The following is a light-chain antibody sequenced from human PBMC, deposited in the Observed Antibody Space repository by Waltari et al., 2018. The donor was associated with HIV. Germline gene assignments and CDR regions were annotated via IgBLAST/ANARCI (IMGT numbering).Light chain of an antibody. V-gene: IGKV4-1*01. CDR3: QQYYSTPHT. Sequence: IVMTPSPDSLAVSLGVRATINCKSSQSVLYSSNHNNYLAWYQQKPRQPPKLLIYLASTRESRVPDRFRGSGSGTDFTLTISSLQAEDVAVYYCQQYYSTPHTFGQGTKLEIK. CDR1: QSVLYSSNHNNY. CDR2: LAS. J-gene: IGKJ2*01.